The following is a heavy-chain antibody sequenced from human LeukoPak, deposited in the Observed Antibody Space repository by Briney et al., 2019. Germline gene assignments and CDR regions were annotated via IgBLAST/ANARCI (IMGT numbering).Heavy chain of an antibody. V-gene: IGHV3-33*06. CDR2: IWYDGSNK. CDR3: AKDALRTSGWYYFDY. D-gene: IGHD6-19*01. CDR1: GFTFSSYG. Sequence: PGRSLRLSCAASGFTFSSYGMHWVRQAPGKGLEWVAVIWYDGSNKYYADSVKGRFTISRDNSKNTLYLQMNSLRAEDTALYYCAKDALRTSGWYYFDYWGQGTLVAVSS. J-gene: IGHJ4*02.